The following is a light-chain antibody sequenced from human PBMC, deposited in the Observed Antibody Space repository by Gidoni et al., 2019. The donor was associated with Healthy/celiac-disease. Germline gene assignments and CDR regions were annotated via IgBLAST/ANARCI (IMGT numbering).Light chain of an antibody. J-gene: IGKJ1*01. CDR1: QSISSY. CDR2: STS. V-gene: IGKV1-39*01. Sequence: DIQMTQSPSSLSASVGDRVTITCRASQSISSYLNWYQQRPGRVPHLLIYSTSNLQSGVPSRFSGSGSGADFTLTISSLQPEDFATYYCKQTYSIPWTFGQGTKVEVK. CDR3: KQTYSIPWT.